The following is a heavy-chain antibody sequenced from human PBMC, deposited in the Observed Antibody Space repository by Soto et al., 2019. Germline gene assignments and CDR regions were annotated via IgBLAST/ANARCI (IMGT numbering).Heavy chain of an antibody. V-gene: IGHV4-59*08. CDR3: ARGHYGSGSYYMGYYYYGMDV. CDR2: IYYSGST. CDR1: GGSISNYY. D-gene: IGHD3-10*01. J-gene: IGHJ6*02. Sequence: SETLSLTCTVSGGSISNYYWSWIRQPPGKGLEWIGYIYYSGSTNYNPSLKSRVTISVDTSKNQFSLKLSSVTAADTAVYYCARGHYGSGSYYMGYYYYGMDVWGQGTTVTVSS.